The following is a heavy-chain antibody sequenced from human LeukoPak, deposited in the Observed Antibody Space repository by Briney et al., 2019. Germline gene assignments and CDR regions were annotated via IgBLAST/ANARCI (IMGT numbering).Heavy chain of an antibody. CDR2: IHYSGST. Sequence: PSETLSLTCTVSGGSVTTYYWSWIRQPPGKGLEWIGYIHYSGSTNYNPSLKNRVTTSLDTSKNQFSLRVSSVTAADTAVYYCARGRDGSYFFDYWGQGALVAVSS. J-gene: IGHJ4*02. CDR3: ARGRDGSYFFDY. V-gene: IGHV4-59*02. D-gene: IGHD3-10*01. CDR1: GGSVTTYY.